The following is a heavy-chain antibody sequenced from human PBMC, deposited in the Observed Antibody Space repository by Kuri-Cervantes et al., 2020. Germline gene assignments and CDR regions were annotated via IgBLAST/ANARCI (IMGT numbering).Heavy chain of an antibody. J-gene: IGHJ6*02. CDR2: IYSGGST. V-gene: IGHV3-53*01. Sequence: GESLKISCAASGFTVSSNYMSWVRQAPGKGLEWVSVIYSGGSTYYADSVKGRFTISRDNSKNTLYLRMNSLRAEDTAVYYCARARGVLWFGALQYGMDVWGQGTTVTVSS. D-gene: IGHD3-10*01. CDR1: GFTVSSNY. CDR3: ARARGVLWFGALQYGMDV.